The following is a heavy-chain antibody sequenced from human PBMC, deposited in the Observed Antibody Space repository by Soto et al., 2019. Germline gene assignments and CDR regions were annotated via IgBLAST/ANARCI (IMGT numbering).Heavy chain of an antibody. V-gene: IGHV2-5*02. CDR3: IHSRCGGDCLQSYASYYFYGIDV. J-gene: IGHJ6*02. CDR2: IYWDDDK. Sequence: QITLKEAGPTLVKSTQTLTLTCTLSAFSLSTGGVGVGWIRQPPGTALEWLAFIYWDDDKRYSPCLRSRLTITKDTSKNQVVLTMTNLDPVDAATYYCIHSRCGGDCLQSYASYYFYGIDVWGQGTTVTVSS. D-gene: IGHD2-21*02. CDR1: AFSLSTGGVG.